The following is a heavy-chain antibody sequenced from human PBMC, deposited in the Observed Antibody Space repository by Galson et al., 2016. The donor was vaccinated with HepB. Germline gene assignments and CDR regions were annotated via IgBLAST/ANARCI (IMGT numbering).Heavy chain of an antibody. CDR3: ARIARGSSYTLGYFDL. CDR1: GFTFSSYG. D-gene: IGHD6-13*01. Sequence: SLRLSCAASGFTFSSYGVYWVRQAPGKGLEWVAVISYDGSKKYYADSVKGRFTISRENVKNSLYLQLNRLRAGDTAVYYCARIARGSSYTLGYFDLWGRGTLVTVSS. J-gene: IGHJ2*01. CDR2: ISYDGSKK. V-gene: IGHV3-30*03.